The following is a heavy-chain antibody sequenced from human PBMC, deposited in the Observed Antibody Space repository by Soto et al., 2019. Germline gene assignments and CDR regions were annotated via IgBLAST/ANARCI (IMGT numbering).Heavy chain of an antibody. CDR1: GGSISSSSYY. CDR3: ARGGVEQLAHFDY. J-gene: IGHJ4*02. Sequence: PSETLALTCTVSGGSISSSSYYWGWIRQPPGKGLEWIGYIYYSGSTNYNPSLKSRVTISVDTSKNQFSLKLSSVTAADTAVYYCARGGVEQLAHFDYWGQGTLVTVSS. CDR2: IYYSGST. V-gene: IGHV4-61*05. D-gene: IGHD6-6*01.